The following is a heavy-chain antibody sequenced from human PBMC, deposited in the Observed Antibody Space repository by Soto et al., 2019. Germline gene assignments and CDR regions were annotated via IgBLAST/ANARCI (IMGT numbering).Heavy chain of an antibody. V-gene: IGHV4-39*07. CDR1: GGSISSSSYY. Sequence: SETLSLTCTVSGGSISSSSYYWGWIRQPPGKGLEWIGSIYYSGSTYYNPSLKSRVTISVDTSKNQFSLKLSAVTAADTALYHCVKAIPPGSYFSAIDYWGQGTQVTVSS. J-gene: IGHJ4*02. CDR3: VKAIPPGSYFSAIDY. D-gene: IGHD3-10*01. CDR2: IYYSGST.